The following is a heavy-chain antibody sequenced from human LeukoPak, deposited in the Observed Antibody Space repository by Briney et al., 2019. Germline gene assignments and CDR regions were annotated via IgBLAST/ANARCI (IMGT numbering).Heavy chain of an antibody. J-gene: IGHJ5*02. V-gene: IGHV1-2*02. CDR2: INPNRGGT. CDR3: ARDYSSIAASLGFDP. D-gene: IGHD6-6*01. CDR1: GYTFSGYY. Sequence: GASVKVSCKASGYTFSGYYMHWVRQPPGQGLEWMGWINPNRGGTNYAQQFQGRVTMTRDTSISTAYMELSRLRSDDTAVYYGARDYSSIAASLGFDPWGQGTLVTVSS.